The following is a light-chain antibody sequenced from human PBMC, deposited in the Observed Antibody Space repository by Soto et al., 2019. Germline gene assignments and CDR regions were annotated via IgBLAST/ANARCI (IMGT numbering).Light chain of an antibody. J-gene: IGLJ2*01. V-gene: IGLV2-14*01. CDR2: DVS. CDR3: SSYTSSNTLVV. Sequence: QSALTQPASVSESPGQSITIPCTGTSSDAGGYNYVSWYQQYPGKAPKLMIYDVSNRPSGVSNRFSGSKSGNTASLTISGLQAEDEATYYCSSYTSSNTLVVFGGGTKLTVL. CDR1: SSDAGGYNY.